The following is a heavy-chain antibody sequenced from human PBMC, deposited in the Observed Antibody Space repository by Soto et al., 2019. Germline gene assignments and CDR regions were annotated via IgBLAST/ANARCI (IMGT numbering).Heavy chain of an antibody. D-gene: IGHD5-18*01. CDR3: ARDGVDTAMVNNWFDP. CDR1: GYTFTSYG. Sequence: ASVKVSCKASGYTFTSYGISWVRQAPGQGLEWMGWISAYSGNTNYAQKLQGRVTMTTDTSTSTAYMELRSLRSDDTAVYYCARDGVDTAMVNNWFDPWGQGTLVTVSS. J-gene: IGHJ5*02. CDR2: ISAYSGNT. V-gene: IGHV1-18*01.